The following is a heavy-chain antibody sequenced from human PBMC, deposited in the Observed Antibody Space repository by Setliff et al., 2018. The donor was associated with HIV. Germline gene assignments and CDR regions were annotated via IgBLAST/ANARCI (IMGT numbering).Heavy chain of an antibody. CDR2: VDPKNGDT. CDR1: GYTFTDYY. CDR3: ATMDYYGSATYNLTLHY. D-gene: IGHD3-10*01. J-gene: IGHJ4*02. V-gene: IGHV1-69-2*01. Sequence: ASVKVSCKASGYTFTDYYMHWVQQAPAKGLEWMGRVDPKNGDTIYAEKLRGRVTITADTSTDTAYMELGSLRSEDTAIYYCATMDYYGSATYNLTLHYWGRGTLVTVSS.